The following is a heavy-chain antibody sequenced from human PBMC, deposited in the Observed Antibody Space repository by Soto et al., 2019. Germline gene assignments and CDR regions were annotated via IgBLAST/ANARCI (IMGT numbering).Heavy chain of an antibody. D-gene: IGHD2-2*01. J-gene: IGHJ5*02. CDR2: INSDAGHT. V-gene: IGHV3-74*01. CDR3: VRDGHCLTTSCYGNWFDP. Sequence: GGSLRLSCAASGFTFSTYWMHWIRQVPGKGLEWGSRINSDAGHTYYADSVKGRFTISRDNAKNTLHLALNSMRAEDTAVYYCVRDGHCLTTSCYGNWFDPWGQGTLVTVSS. CDR1: GFTFSTYW.